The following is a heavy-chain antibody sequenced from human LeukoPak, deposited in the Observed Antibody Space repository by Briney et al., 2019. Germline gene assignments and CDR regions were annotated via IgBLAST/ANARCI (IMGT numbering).Heavy chain of an antibody. Sequence: PSETLSLTCAVYGGSSSGYYWSWIRQPPREGLEWIGEINHSGDTKYNPSLKSRVTILVDTSKNQFSLKLTSVTAADTAVYFCARVAAPQRTYWYFDLWGRGGLVPVSS. CDR2: INHSGDT. J-gene: IGHJ2*01. V-gene: IGHV4-34*01. D-gene: IGHD6-6*01. CDR3: ARVAAPQRTYWYFDL. CDR1: GGSSSGYY.